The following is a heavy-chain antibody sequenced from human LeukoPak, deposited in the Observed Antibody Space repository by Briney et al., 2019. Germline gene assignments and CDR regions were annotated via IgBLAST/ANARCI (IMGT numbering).Heavy chain of an antibody. Sequence: GGSLRLSCAASGFTFSNYAMHWVRQAPGKGLEWVALISYDGSNKYYADSVKGRFTISRDNSKNTLYLQMNSLRAEDTAVYYSAKGLSMVATTGFDYWGQGTLVTVSS. V-gene: IGHV3-30*18. D-gene: IGHD5-12*01. CDR2: ISYDGSNK. CDR3: AKGLSMVATTGFDY. CDR1: GFTFSNYA. J-gene: IGHJ4*02.